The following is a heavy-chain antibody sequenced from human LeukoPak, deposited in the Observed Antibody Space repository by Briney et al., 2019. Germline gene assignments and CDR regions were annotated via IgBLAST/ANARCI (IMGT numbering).Heavy chain of an antibody. CDR2: ISRTGST. J-gene: IGHJ6*02. D-gene: IGHD1-14*01. CDR1: GGSINSGGSY. Sequence: SETLSLTCAVSGGSINSGGSYWNWIRQPPGKGLEWIGYISRTGSTYYNPSLKSRVTISVDRSKNQFSLRLSSVTAADTAVYYCASEDRYTSYYYCGMDVWGQGTTVTVSS. CDR3: ASEDRYTSYYYCGMDV. V-gene: IGHV4-30-2*01.